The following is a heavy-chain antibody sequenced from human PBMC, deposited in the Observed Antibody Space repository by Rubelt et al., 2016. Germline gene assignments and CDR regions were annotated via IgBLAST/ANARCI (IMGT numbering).Heavy chain of an antibody. D-gene: IGHD3-10*01. J-gene: IGHJ5*02. CDR2: INHSGST. CDR3: ARGRRGMVRGVGMSNWFDP. CDR1: GGSFSGYY. V-gene: IGHV4-34*01. Sequence: QVQLQQWGAGLLKPSETLSLTCAVYGGSFSGYYWSWIRQPPGKGLEWIGEINHSGSTNYNPSLKSRVTILVDTSKNQFSLKLSSVTAADTAVYYCARGRRGMVRGVGMSNWFDPWGQGTLVTVSS.